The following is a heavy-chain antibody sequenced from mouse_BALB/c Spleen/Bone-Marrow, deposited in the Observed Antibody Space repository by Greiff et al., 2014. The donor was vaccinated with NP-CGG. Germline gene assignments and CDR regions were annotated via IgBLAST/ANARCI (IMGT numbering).Heavy chain of an antibody. Sequence: QVQLQQSGAELARPGASVKLSCKASGYTFTSYWMQWVKQRPGQGLEWIGAIYPGDGDTRFTQKFKGKATLTADKSSSTAYMQLSSLASEDSAVYYCARAKRYGGMDYWGQGTSVTVSS. CDR3: ARAKRYGGMDY. D-gene: IGHD2-14*01. CDR1: GYTFTSYW. CDR2: IYPGDGDT. V-gene: IGHV1-87*01. J-gene: IGHJ4*01.